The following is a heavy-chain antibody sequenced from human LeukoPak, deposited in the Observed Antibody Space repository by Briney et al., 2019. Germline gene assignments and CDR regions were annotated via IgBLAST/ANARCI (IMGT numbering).Heavy chain of an antibody. CDR2: ISYDGSNK. V-gene: IGHV3-30*03. J-gene: IGHJ4*02. Sequence: PGGSLRLSCAASGFTSSSYGMHWVRQAPGKGLEWVAVISYDGSNKYYADSVKGRFTISRDNSKNTLFLQMYSLRAEDTAVYYCARAGALRPDYWGQGTLVTVSS. CDR3: ARAGALRPDY. CDR1: GFTSSSYG.